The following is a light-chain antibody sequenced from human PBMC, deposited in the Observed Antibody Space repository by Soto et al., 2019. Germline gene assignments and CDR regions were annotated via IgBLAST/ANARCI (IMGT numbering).Light chain of an antibody. CDR2: DDA. CDR3: QVWDANTDHVV. CDR1: NIGSKT. V-gene: IGLV3-21*02. J-gene: IGLJ2*01. Sequence: SYELTQPPSVSVAPGQTARLTCGGSNIGSKTVHWYQQKPGQAPVLVVYDDADRPSGIPERFSGSNSGNTAALTISRVEARHEADYYCQVWDANTDHVVFGGGTQLTVL.